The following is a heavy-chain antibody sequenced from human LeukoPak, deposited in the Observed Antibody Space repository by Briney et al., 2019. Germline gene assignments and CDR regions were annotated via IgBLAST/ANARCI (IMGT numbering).Heavy chain of an antibody. CDR1: GFTFGDYA. CDR2: IRSKAYGGTT. D-gene: IGHD4-17*01. CDR3: TRDDYGDYGAFDI. J-gene: IGHJ3*02. Sequence: GGSLRLSCTASGFTFGDYAMSWVRQAPGKGLEWVGFIRSKAYGGTTEYAASVKGRFTISRDDSKSIAYLQMNSLKTEDTAVYYCTRDDYGDYGAFDIWGQGTMVTVSS. V-gene: IGHV3-49*04.